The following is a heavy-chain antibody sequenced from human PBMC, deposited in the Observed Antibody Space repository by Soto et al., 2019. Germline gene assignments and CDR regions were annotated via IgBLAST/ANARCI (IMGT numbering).Heavy chain of an antibody. CDR2: ISSSSSTI. CDR1: GFTFSSYS. CDR3: ARPAEDWYFDL. V-gene: IGHV3-48*01. Sequence: GGSLRLSCAASGFTFSSYSMNWVRQAPGKGLEWVSYISSSSSTIYYADSVKGRFTISRDNAKNSLYLQMNSLRAEDTAVYYCARPAEDWYFDLWGRGTLVTVSS. J-gene: IGHJ2*01.